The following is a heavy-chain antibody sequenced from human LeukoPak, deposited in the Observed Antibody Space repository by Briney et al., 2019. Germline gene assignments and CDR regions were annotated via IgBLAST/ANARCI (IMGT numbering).Heavy chain of an antibody. J-gene: IGHJ4*02. Sequence: ASVKVSCKASGYTFISYGISWVRQAPGQGLEWMGWISAYNGNTNYAQKFQGRVTMTTDTSTGTAYMELRSLKFDDTAVYYCVRGRKLYSSGWYVEDDYWGQGTLVTVSS. V-gene: IGHV1-18*01. CDR1: GYTFISYG. D-gene: IGHD6-19*01. CDR3: VRGRKLYSSGWYVEDDY. CDR2: ISAYNGNT.